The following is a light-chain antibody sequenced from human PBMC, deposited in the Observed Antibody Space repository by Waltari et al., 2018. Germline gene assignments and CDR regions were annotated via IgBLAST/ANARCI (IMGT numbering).Light chain of an antibody. CDR1: NIGSKN. V-gene: IGLV3-9*01. J-gene: IGLJ2*01. CDR2: SDS. CDR3: QVWDSSTVV. Sequence: SYELTQPLSVSVALGQTARITCGGNNIGSKNVHWYQQKPGQAPVLVIYSDSNRPSGIPERFSGSNSGNTATLTISRARGGDEADYYCQVWDSSTVVFGGGTKLTVL.